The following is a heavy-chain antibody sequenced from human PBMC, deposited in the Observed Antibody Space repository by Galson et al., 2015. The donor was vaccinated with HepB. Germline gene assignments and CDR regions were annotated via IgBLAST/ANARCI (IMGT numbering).Heavy chain of an antibody. CDR1: GGTFSSYT. V-gene: IGHV1-69*02. Sequence: SVKVSCKASGGTFSSYTISWVRQAPGQGLEWMGRIIPILGIANYAQKFQGRVTITADKSTSTAYMELSSLRSEDTAVYYCARSNYYDSSGYLYYFDYWGQGTLVTVSS. CDR2: IIPILGIA. J-gene: IGHJ4*02. D-gene: IGHD3-22*01. CDR3: ARSNYYDSSGYLYYFDY.